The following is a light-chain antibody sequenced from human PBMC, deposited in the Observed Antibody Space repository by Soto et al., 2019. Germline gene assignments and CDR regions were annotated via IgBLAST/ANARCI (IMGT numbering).Light chain of an antibody. CDR2: QVT. CDR1: SSDFDIYKY. CDR3: CSYTSSINYV. Sequence: QSALTQPASVSGSPGQSITISCTGTSSDFDIYKYVSWYQQHPGKAPKLMIYQVTNRPSGVSNRFSGSTSGNTASLTISGLQAEDEADYYCCSYTSSINYVFGTGTKLT. V-gene: IGLV2-14*01. J-gene: IGLJ1*01.